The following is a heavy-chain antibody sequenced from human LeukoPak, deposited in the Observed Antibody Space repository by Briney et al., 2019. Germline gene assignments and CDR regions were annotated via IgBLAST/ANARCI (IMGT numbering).Heavy chain of an antibody. J-gene: IGHJ4*02. CDR1: GFTVSSNY. CDR2: IYSGGST. V-gene: IGHV3-66*01. Sequence: GGSLRLSCAASGFTVSSNYMSWVRQAPGKGLEWVSVIYSGGSTYYADSVKGRFTISRDNSKNTLYLQMNSLRAEDTAVYYCARDVYCSGGSCPLYWGQGTLVTVSS. CDR3: ARDVYCSGGSCPLY. D-gene: IGHD2-15*01.